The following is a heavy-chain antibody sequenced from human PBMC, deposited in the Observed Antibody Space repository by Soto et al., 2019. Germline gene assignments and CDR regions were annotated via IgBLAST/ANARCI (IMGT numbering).Heavy chain of an antibody. V-gene: IGHV3-11*01. CDR1: GFTFSDYY. CDR3: ARDVCSSSYDAFDI. D-gene: IGHD6-6*01. Sequence: GGSLRLSCAASGFTFSDYYMSWIRQAPGKGLEWVSYISSSGSTTYYADSVKGRFTISRHNAKNSLYLQMISLRAADTDVNNCARDVCSSSYDAFDIWSQGTRETFSS. CDR2: ISSSGSTT. J-gene: IGHJ3*02.